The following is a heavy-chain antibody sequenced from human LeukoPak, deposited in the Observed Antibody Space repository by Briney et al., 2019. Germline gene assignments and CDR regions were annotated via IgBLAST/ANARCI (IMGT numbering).Heavy chain of an antibody. J-gene: IGHJ6*04. Sequence: SQTLSLTCAISGDSVSSSTATWLWIRQSPSRGLEWLGRTYYRSKWYNDHAVSVKSRITIDPDTSNNQFSLHLNSVTPEDTAVYYCAREDKGLYGMDVWGEGTTVTVSS. D-gene: IGHD6-19*01. CDR3: AREDKGLYGMDV. CDR2: TYYRSKWYN. V-gene: IGHV6-1*01. CDR1: GDSVSSSTAT.